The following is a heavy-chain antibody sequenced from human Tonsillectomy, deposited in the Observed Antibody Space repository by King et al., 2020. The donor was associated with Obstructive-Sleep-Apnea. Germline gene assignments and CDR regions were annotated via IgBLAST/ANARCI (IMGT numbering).Heavy chain of an antibody. Sequence: VQLVESGGGLVQPGGSLRLSCAASGFTFSSYAMSWVRQAPGKGLEWGSAISGSGGRTYYADSVKGRFTISRDNPKNTLYLQMNSLRAEDMALYYCAKDRTGSSHWGQGTLVTVSS. CDR3: AKDRTGSSH. J-gene: IGHJ4*02. CDR2: ISGSGGRT. V-gene: IGHV3-23*04. D-gene: IGHD2-15*01. CDR1: GFTFSSYA.